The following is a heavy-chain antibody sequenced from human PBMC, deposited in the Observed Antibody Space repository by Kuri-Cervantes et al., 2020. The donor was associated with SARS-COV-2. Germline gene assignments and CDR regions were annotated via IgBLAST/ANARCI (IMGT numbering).Heavy chain of an antibody. CDR3: ARGAARPYYYYGMDV. J-gene: IGHJ6*01. V-gene: IGHV4-59*12. CDR2: IYYSGST. CDR1: GGSISSYY. Sequence: GSLRLSCTVSGGSISSYYWSWIRQPPGKGLEWIGYIYYSGSTNYNPSLKSRVTISVDRSKNQFSLKLSSVTAADTAVYYCARGAARPYYYYGMDVWGQGTTVTVSS. D-gene: IGHD6-6*01.